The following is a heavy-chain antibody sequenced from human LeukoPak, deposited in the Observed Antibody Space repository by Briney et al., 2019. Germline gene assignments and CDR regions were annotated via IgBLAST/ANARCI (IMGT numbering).Heavy chain of an antibody. V-gene: IGHV6-1*01. D-gene: IGHD3-22*01. Sequence: SQTLSLTCAISGDSVSSNSAAWNWIRQSPSRGLEWLGRTYYRSKWYNDYAVSVKSRITINPDTSKNQFSLQLNSVTPEDTAVYYCARDRYYYDSSGYYWYFDLWGRGTLVTVSS. CDR2: TYYRSKWYN. CDR1: GDSVSSNSAA. CDR3: ARDRYYYDSSGYYWYFDL. J-gene: IGHJ2*01.